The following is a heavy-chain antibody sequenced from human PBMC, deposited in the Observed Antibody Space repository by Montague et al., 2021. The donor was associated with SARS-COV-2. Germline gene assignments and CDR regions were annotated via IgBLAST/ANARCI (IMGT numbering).Heavy chain of an antibody. CDR2: INHSGST. Sequence: SETLSLTCAVYGGSFSGYYWSWIREPPGKGLEWIGEINHSGSTKYNPSLKSRVTISVDTSKNQFSLKLSSVTAADTAVYYCARGTKGVFTYDYDSSGYARDYWGQGTLVTVSS. CDR3: ARGTKGVFTYDYDSSGYARDY. CDR1: GGSFSGYY. D-gene: IGHD3-22*01. J-gene: IGHJ4*02. V-gene: IGHV4-34*01.